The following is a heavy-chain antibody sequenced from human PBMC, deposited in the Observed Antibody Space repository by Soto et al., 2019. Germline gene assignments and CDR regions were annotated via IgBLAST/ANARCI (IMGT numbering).Heavy chain of an antibody. CDR1: GYTFTGYY. CDR2: INPNSGGT. D-gene: IGHD3-3*01. V-gene: IGHV1-2*04. CDR3: ARGGITIFGVVITHMGDY. J-gene: IGHJ4*02. Sequence: ASVKVSCKASGYTFTGYYMHWVRQAPGQGLEWMGWINPNSGGTNYAQKFQGWVTMTRDTSISTAYMELSRLRSDDTAVYYCARGGITIFGVVITHMGDYWGQGTLVTVSS.